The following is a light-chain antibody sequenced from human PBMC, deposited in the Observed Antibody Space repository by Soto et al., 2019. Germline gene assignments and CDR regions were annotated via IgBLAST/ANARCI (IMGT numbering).Light chain of an antibody. V-gene: IGLV2-23*02. Sequence: QSALTQPASVSGSPGQSIAISCTGTSSDVGSYERVSWYQQHPGKAPTLMIYEVNKRPSGVSTRFSGSKSGNTASLTISGLQAEDEADYYCCSSVGSPNGVLGGGTKLTVL. CDR1: SSDVGSYER. J-gene: IGLJ3*02. CDR3: CSSVGSPNGV. CDR2: EVN.